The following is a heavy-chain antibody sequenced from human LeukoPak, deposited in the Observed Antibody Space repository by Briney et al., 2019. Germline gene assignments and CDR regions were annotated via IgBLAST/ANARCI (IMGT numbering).Heavy chain of an antibody. CDR3: ARDLGIRGDY. Sequence: GGSLRLSCAASGFTFSSYAMHWVRQAPGKGLEWVAVISYDGSNKYYADSVKGRFTISRDNSKNTLYLQMNSLRAEDTAVYYCARDLGIRGDYWGQGTLVTVSS. J-gene: IGHJ4*02. CDR2: ISYDGSNK. D-gene: IGHD6-13*01. CDR1: GFTFSSYA. V-gene: IGHV3-30-3*01.